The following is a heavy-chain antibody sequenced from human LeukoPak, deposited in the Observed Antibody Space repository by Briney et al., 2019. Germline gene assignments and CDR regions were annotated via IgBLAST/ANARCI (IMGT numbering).Heavy chain of an antibody. J-gene: IGHJ4*02. CDR3: AKDSYDNSI. V-gene: IGHV3-23*01. CDR2: ISDSGGRT. CDR1: GFTFSSYG. Sequence: GSLRLSCAASGFTFSSYGMTWVRQAPGKGLEWVSAISDSGGRTFYADSVKGRFTISRDNSKNTLYLQMNSLRAEDTAVYYCAKDSYDNSIWGQGTLVSVSS. D-gene: IGHD3-10*01.